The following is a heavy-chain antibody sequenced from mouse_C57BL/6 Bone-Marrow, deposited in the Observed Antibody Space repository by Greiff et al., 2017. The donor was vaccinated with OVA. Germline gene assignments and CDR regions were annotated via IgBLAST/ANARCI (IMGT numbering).Heavy chain of an antibody. Sequence: DVKLVESGGDLVKPGGSLKLSCAASGFTFSSYGMSWVRQTPDKRLEWVATISSGGSYTSYPDSVKGRFTISRDNAKNTLYLQMSSLKSEDTAMYYCARHYYWYFDVWGTGTTVTVSS. CDR2: ISSGGSYT. CDR3: ARHYYWYFDV. V-gene: IGHV5-6*02. J-gene: IGHJ1*03. CDR1: GFTFSSYG.